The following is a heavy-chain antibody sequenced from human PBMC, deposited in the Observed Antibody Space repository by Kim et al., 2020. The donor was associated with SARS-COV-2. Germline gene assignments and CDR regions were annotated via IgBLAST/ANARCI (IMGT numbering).Heavy chain of an antibody. J-gene: IGHJ4*02. V-gene: IGHV3-23*01. CDR3: VKDMSGYYRPFDF. D-gene: IGHD3-22*01. Sequence: DPVRGRFTISRDNAGDTLYLEMNSLRAEDTAVYYCVKDMSGYYRPFDFWGQGTLVTVSS.